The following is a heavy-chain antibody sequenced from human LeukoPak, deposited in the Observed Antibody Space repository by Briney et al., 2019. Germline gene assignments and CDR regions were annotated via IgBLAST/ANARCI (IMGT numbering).Heavy chain of an antibody. CDR3: AREEGRITIFGVVLHDAFDI. CDR2: IKQDGSEK. Sequence: PGGSLRLSCAASGFTFSSCWMSWVRQAPGKGLEWVANIKQDGSEKYYVDSVKGRFTISRDNAKNSLYLQMNSLRAEDTAVYYCAREEGRITIFGVVLHDAFDIWGQGTMVTVSS. D-gene: IGHD3-3*01. V-gene: IGHV3-7*01. CDR1: GFTFSSCW. J-gene: IGHJ3*02.